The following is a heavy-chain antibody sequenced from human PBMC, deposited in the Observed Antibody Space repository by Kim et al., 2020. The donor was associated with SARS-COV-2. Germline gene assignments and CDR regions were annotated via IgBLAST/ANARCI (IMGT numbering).Heavy chain of an antibody. CDR3: VRGFVRGPFDL. Sequence: GGSLRLSCAASGFTFEDYGMSWVRQAPGKGLEWVSGIKRNSDSTGYVDSVKGRFTISRDNAKKSLNLQMNSLRAEDTAFYHCVRGFVRGPFDLWGQGIRV. CDR2: IKRNSDST. J-gene: IGHJ4*02. V-gene: IGHV3-20*01. D-gene: IGHD3-16*01. CDR1: GFTFEDYG.